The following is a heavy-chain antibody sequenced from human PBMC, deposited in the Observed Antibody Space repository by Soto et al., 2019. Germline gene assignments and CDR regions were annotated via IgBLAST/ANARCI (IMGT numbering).Heavy chain of an antibody. CDR3: ARVSPPPDY. Sequence: QVQLVESGGVLVKPGWSLRLSCAASGFTFSDYYMSWIRPAPGKGLEWVSYISTSGSTINYADSMKGRFTISRDNAKNYLYLPMNSLSAEDTAVYYCARVSPPPDYWGQGTLVTVSS. CDR1: GFTFSDYY. V-gene: IGHV3-11*01. CDR2: ISTSGSTI. J-gene: IGHJ4*02.